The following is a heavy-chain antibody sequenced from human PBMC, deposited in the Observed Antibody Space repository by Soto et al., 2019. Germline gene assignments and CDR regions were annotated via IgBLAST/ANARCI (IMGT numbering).Heavy chain of an antibody. CDR3: VRGRHIMMFGGTFDF. D-gene: IGHD3-16*01. CDR2: IYHTGST. Sequence: SETLSLTCALSGASITNGYYWGFIRQSPGRGLEWIATIYHTGSTYYNPSLKSRATISVDTSKNQFSLRLRSVTGADAAVYYCVRGRHIMMFGGTFDFWGQGALVTVSS. CDR1: GASITNGYY. J-gene: IGHJ4*02. V-gene: IGHV4-38-2*01.